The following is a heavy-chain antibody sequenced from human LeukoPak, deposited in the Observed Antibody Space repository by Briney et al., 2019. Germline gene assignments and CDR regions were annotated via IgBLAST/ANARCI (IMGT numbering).Heavy chain of an antibody. Sequence: PSETLSLTCTVSGGSLSSYYWSWIRQPPGKGLEWIGYIYYSGSTNYNPSLKSRVTISVDTSKNQFSLKLSSVTAADTAVYYCARVSYDSSGYYDYWGQGTLVTVSS. CDR3: ARVSYDSSGYYDY. CDR2: IYYSGST. CDR1: GGSLSSYY. J-gene: IGHJ4*02. D-gene: IGHD3-22*01. V-gene: IGHV4-59*01.